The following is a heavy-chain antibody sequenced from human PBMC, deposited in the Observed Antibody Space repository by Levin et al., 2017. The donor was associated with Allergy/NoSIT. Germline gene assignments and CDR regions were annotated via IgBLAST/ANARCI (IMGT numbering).Heavy chain of an antibody. Sequence: QPGGSLRLSCTGSGFTFGDYAMSWVRQAPGKGLEWVGFIRNKAHGGTTEYAASVKGRLTISRDDSKSIAYLQMNSLKTEDTAVYFCARGGPPNYEHNWGSYRDGYFDYWGQGTLVTVSS. D-gene: IGHD3-16*02. CDR3: ARGGPPNYEHNWGSYRDGYFDY. CDR2: IRNKAHGGTT. J-gene: IGHJ4*02. V-gene: IGHV3-49*04. CDR1: GFTFGDYA.